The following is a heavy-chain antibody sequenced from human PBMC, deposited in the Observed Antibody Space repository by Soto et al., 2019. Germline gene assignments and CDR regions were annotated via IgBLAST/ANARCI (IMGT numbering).Heavy chain of an antibody. CDR1: GFTFSRYS. V-gene: IGHV3-21*01. Sequence: PGGSLRLSCAASGFTFSRYSMNWVRQAPGKGLEWVSSISMSSSYINYADTVKRRYTISRDNAKNSLYLHKNSLSPADTAVYYCARDLGTPPYYYGRDVRGQGTTVTVSS. CDR2: ISMSSSYI. J-gene: IGHJ6*02. CDR3: ARDLGTPPYYYGRDV.